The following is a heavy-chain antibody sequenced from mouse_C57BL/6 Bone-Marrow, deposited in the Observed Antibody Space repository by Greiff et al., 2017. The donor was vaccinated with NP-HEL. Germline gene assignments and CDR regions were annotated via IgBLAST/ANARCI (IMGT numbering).Heavy chain of an antibody. CDR1: GYTFTSYW. J-gene: IGHJ1*03. CDR2: IHPNSGST. Sequence: QVQLQQPGAELVKPGALVKLSCKASGYTFTSYWMHWVKQRPGQGLEWIGMIHPNSGSTNYNEKFKSKATLTVDKSSSTAYMQLSSLTSEDSAVYYCARLVITTVVAWYFDVWGTGTTVTVSS. D-gene: IGHD1-1*01. V-gene: IGHV1-64*01. CDR3: ARLVITTVVAWYFDV.